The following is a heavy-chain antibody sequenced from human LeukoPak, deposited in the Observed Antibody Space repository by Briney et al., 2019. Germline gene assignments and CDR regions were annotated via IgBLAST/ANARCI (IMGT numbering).Heavy chain of an antibody. J-gene: IGHJ6*03. CDR1: GYSFTSYW. D-gene: IGHD3-16*02. CDR2: IYPGGSDT. V-gene: IGHV5-51*01. CDR3: AKQGAVNYYYMDV. Sequence: GESLKISCKGSGYSFTSYWIGWVRQMPGKGLEWMGIIYPGGSDTRYSPSFQGQVTISADKSISTAYLQWSSLKASDTAMYYCAKQGAVNYYYMDVWGKGTTVTVSS.